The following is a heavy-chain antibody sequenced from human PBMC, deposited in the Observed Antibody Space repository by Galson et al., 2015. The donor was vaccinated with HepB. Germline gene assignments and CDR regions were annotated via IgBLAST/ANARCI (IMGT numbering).Heavy chain of an antibody. CDR2: ISYDGSNK. D-gene: IGHD2-2*01. Sequence: SLRLSCAASGFTFSSYAMHWVRQAPGKGLEWVAVISYDGSNKYYADSVKGRFTISRDNSKNTLYLQMNSLRAEDTAVYYCARLSLEYQLLFDYDPADYWGQGTLVTVSS. J-gene: IGHJ4*02. CDR1: GFTFSSYA. CDR3: ARLSLEYQLLFDYDPADY. V-gene: IGHV3-30-3*01.